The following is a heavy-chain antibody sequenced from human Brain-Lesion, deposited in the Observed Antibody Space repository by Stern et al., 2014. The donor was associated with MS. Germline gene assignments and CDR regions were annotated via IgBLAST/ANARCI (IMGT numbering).Heavy chain of an antibody. V-gene: IGHV1-2*02. CDR3: ARDQRGITIFGVVTDYYYLGMDV. J-gene: IGHJ6*02. CDR2: INPNTGGT. CDR1: GYIFNGYY. D-gene: IGHD3-3*01. Sequence: VQLEESGAEVKKPGASVKVSCKASGYIFNGYYIHWVRQAPGQGLEWMAWINPNTGGTKYAPQVKGRVTMSRDTAISTASEDLSSLTSDDTAVYYCARDQRGITIFGVVTDYYYLGMDVWGQGTTVTVSS.